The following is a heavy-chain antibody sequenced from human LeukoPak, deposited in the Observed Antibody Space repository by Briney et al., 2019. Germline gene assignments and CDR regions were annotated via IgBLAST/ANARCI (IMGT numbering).Heavy chain of an antibody. CDR1: GGSISSYY. CDR3: ASGITVDAFDI. D-gene: IGHD1-14*01. J-gene: IGHJ3*02. V-gene: IGHV4-59*01. CDR2: IYYSGST. Sequence: SETLSLTCSVSGGSISSYYWSWIRQPPGKGLEWIGYIYYSGSTNYNPPLKSRVTISVDTSKNQFSLKLSSVTAADTAVYYCASGITVDAFDIWGQGTMVTVSS.